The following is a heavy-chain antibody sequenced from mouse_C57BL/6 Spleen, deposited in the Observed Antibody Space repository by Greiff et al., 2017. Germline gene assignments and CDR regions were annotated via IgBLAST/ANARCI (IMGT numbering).Heavy chain of an antibody. D-gene: IGHD1-1*01. J-gene: IGHJ4*01. CDR2: IRNKANGYTT. CDR3: ARYRRLLRDGAMDY. Sequence: EVMLVESGGGLVQPGGSLSLSCAASGFTFTDYYMSWVRQPPGKALEWLGFIRNKANGYTTEYSASVKGRFTISRDNSQSILYLQMNALRAEDSAAYYCARYRRLLRDGAMDYWGQGTSVTVSS. CDR1: GFTFTDYY. V-gene: IGHV7-3*01.